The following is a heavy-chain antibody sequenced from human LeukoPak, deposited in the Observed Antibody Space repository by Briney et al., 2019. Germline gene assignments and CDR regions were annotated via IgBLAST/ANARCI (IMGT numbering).Heavy chain of an antibody. D-gene: IGHD2-15*01. J-gene: IGHJ6*02. V-gene: IGHV1-46*01. CDR3: ARELVVVVAAVYYGMDV. CDR1: GYSFTSNY. CDR2: IYPRDGST. Sequence: GASVKVSCKASGYSFTSNYIHWVRQAPGQGLEWMGMIYPRDGSTSYAQKFQGRVTMTRDTSTSTVYMELSSLRSEDTAVYYCARELVVVVAAVYYGMDVWGQGTTVTVSS.